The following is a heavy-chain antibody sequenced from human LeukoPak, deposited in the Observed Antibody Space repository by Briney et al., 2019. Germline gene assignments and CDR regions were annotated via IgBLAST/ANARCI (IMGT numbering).Heavy chain of an antibody. J-gene: IGHJ4*02. CDR2: IFPSGDTT. CDR1: GFTFSTYS. D-gene: IGHD5-12*01. CDR3: AKDQRPDSGYDIDY. V-gene: IGHV3-23*01. Sequence: PGGSLRLSCAASGFTFSTYSMSWVRRAPGKGLEWVSLIFPSGDTTYYANSVKGRFTISRDNSKNTLYLQMHSLRAEDTAVYYCAKDQRPDSGYDIDYWGQGTLVTVSS.